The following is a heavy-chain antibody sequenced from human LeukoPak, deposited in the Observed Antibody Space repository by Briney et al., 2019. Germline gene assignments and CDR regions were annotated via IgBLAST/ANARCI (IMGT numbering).Heavy chain of an antibody. V-gene: IGHV3-48*02. CDR2: MRSKSSII. D-gene: IGHD6-13*01. Sequence: GGSLRLSCVASGFTLSTYSMNWVRQAPGKGLEWISYMRSKSSIIYYADSVKGRFTIHRDNAQQSLYMQMNSLRDEDTAVYYCARGRGAAAGTRIFDYWGQGTLVTVSS. CDR1: GFTLSTYS. CDR3: ARGRGAAAGTRIFDY. J-gene: IGHJ4*02.